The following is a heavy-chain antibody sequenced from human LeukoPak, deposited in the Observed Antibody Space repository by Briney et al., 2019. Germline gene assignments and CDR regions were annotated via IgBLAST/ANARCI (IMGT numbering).Heavy chain of an antibody. Sequence: PGGSLRLSCAASGFTFSSYWMSWVCQAPGKGLEWVAHIKQDGSEKYYVDSVKGRFTISRDNAKNSLYLQMNSLRAEDTAVYYCASISLYYYDSSGYSFDYWGQGTLVTVSS. D-gene: IGHD3-22*01. V-gene: IGHV3-7*01. J-gene: IGHJ4*02. CDR3: ASISLYYYDSSGYSFDY. CDR1: GFTFSSYW. CDR2: IKQDGSEK.